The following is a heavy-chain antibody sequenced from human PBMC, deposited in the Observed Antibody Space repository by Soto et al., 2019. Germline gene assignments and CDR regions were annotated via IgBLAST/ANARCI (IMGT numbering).Heavy chain of an antibody. Sequence: PGGSLRLSCAACGFTFSSYAMSWVRQAPGKGLEWVSAISGSGGSTYYADSVKGRFTISRDNSKNTLYLQMNSLRAEDTAVYYCAKDSSPQLRFLEWLLYPFDYWGQGTLVTVSS. CDR3: AKDSSPQLRFLEWLLYPFDY. CDR2: ISGSGGST. J-gene: IGHJ4*02. CDR1: GFTFSSYA. D-gene: IGHD3-3*01. V-gene: IGHV3-23*01.